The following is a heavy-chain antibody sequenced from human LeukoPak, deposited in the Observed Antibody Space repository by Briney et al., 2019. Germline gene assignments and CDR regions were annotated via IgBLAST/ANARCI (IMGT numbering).Heavy chain of an antibody. CDR1: GGSFSGYY. J-gene: IGHJ4*02. CDR2: INHSGST. V-gene: IGHV4-34*01. D-gene: IGHD5-12*01. CDR3: ASRRYSGYFLHY. Sequence: NPSETLSLTCAVYGGSFSGYYWSWIRQPPGKGLEWIGEINHSGSTNYNPSLKSRVTISVDTSKNQFSLKLSSVTAADTAVYYCASRRYSGYFLHYWGQGTLVTVSS.